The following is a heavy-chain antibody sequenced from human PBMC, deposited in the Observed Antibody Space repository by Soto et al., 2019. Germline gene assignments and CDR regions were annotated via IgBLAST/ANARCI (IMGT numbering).Heavy chain of an antibody. J-gene: IGHJ3*02. CDR1: GGTFSSYT. V-gene: IGHV1-69*02. CDR2: IIPILGIA. Sequence: QVQLVQSGAEVKQPGSSVKVSCKAAGGTFSSYTISWVRQAPGQGLEWMGRIIPILGIANYAQKFQGRVTITADKSTSTAYMELSSLRSEYTAVYYCARYGPFHRELVLGYDAFDIWGQGTMVTVSS. D-gene: IGHD6-13*01. CDR3: ARYGPFHRELVLGYDAFDI.